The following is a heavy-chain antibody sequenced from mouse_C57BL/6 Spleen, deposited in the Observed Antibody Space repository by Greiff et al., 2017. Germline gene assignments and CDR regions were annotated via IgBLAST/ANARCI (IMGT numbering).Heavy chain of an antibody. Sequence: VQLQQSGAELVRPGASVTLSCKASGYTFTDYEMHWVKQTPVHGLEWIGAIDPETGVTAYNQKFKGKAILTAAKASSPAYMELRSLSSEDSAVYYCTRGGTFAYWGQGTLVTVSA. J-gene: IGHJ3*01. V-gene: IGHV1-15*01. CDR3: TRGGTFAY. CDR2: IDPETGVT. CDR1: GYTFTDYE.